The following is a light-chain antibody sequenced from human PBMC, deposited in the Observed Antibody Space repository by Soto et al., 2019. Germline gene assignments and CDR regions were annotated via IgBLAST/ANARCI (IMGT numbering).Light chain of an antibody. V-gene: IGKV3-20*01. J-gene: IGKJ4*01. CDR3: QQFDSSPFT. Sequence: EIVLTQSPGTLSLSPGERATLSCRASQSVSSSYLAWYQQKPGQAPRLLIYGASSRATGIPDRFSGSGSESDFTLTISRLEPEDFAVYYCQQFDSSPFTFGGGTKVEIK. CDR2: GAS. CDR1: QSVSSSY.